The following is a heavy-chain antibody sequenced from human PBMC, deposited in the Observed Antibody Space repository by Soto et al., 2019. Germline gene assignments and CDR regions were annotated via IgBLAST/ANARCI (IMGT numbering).Heavy chain of an antibody. CDR1: GGSISSGGYY. J-gene: IGHJ4*02. V-gene: IGHV4-31*03. CDR3: ARTLSGGFDY. CDR2: IYYSGST. Sequence: SETLSLTCTVSGGSISSGGYYWSWIRQHPGKGLEWIGYIYYSGSTYYNPSLKSRVTISVDTSKNQFSLKLSSVTAADTAVYYCARTLSGGFDYWGQGTLVTVSS.